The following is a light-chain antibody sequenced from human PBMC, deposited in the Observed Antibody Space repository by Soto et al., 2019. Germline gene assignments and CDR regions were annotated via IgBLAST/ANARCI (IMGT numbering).Light chain of an antibody. J-gene: IGKJ2*01. V-gene: IGKV1-5*03. CDR3: QQYNIYSLT. CDR1: QSISSW. Sequence: DIQMTQSPSTLSASVGDRVTITCRASQSISSWLAWYQQKAGKAPRLLIYEASTLESGVPSRFSGSGSGTEFALTISSLQPDDSATYYCQQYNIYSLTFGQGTKADIK. CDR2: EAS.